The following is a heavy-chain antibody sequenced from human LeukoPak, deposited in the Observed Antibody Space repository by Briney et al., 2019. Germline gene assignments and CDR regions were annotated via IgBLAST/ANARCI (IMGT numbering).Heavy chain of an antibody. J-gene: IGHJ4*02. CDR2: ISGSGGST. D-gene: IGHD3-22*01. V-gene: IGHV3-23*01. CDR1: GFTFSSYG. CDR3: AKDPSRVVITTPY. Sequence: PWGSLRLSCAASGFTFSSYGMSWVRQAPGKGLEWVSAISGSGGSTYYADSVKGRFTISRDNSKNTLYLQMNSLRAEDTAVYYCAKDPSRVVITTPYWGQGTLVTVSS.